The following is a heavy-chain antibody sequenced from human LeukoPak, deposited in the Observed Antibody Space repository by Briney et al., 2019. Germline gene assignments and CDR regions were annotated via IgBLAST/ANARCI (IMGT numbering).Heavy chain of an antibody. D-gene: IGHD3-16*01. CDR1: GFTFSTYA. CDR2: ISGSGGGK. J-gene: IGHJ4*02. CDR3: AKDNADYPIYYFDS. Sequence: EGSLRLSCAASGFTFSTYAMNWVRQAPGKGLEWVSGISGSGGGKFYADPVKGRFTISRDKSKSTLYLQMNSLKAEDAAVYYCAKDNADYPIYYFDSWGQGTLVTVSS. V-gene: IGHV3-23*01.